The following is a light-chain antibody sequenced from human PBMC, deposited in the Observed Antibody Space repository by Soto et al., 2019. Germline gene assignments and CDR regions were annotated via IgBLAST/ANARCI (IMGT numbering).Light chain of an antibody. J-gene: IGKJ5*01. CDR1: QRVYSN. Sequence: EIVLTQSPATLSSFPGDRVTLSCRASQRVYSNLAWYQQRPGQAPRLFIYGAYTRATGIPARFSGSGSGTEFTLTISSLQSEDFAVYYCQQYNKWPPITCGQGTRLEIK. CDR2: GAY. V-gene: IGKV3-15*01. CDR3: QQYNKWPPIT.